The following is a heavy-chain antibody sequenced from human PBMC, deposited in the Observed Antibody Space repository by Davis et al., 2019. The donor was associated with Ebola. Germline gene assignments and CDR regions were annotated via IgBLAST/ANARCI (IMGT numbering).Heavy chain of an antibody. Sequence: PSETLSLTCTVSGASISSSSHYWGWIRQPPGKGLEWIGSIYYSGSTYYNPSLNSRVTMSLDTSKNQFSLKLSSLTAADTAVYYCASEDYYGSGSYGAHAFDIWGQGTMVTVSS. CDR1: GASISSSSHY. D-gene: IGHD3-10*01. V-gene: IGHV4-39*07. CDR3: ASEDYYGSGSYGAHAFDI. J-gene: IGHJ3*02. CDR2: IYYSGST.